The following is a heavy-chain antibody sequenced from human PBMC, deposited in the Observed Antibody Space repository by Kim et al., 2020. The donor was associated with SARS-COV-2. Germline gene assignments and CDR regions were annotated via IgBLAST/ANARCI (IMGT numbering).Heavy chain of an antibody. CDR3: TSAECSTTTCSDY. CDR2: IKSKSDGGTT. Sequence: GGSLRLSCAASGFTFRSAWMDWVRQAPGKGLEWVGRIKSKSDGGTTTYAAPVKGRFTISRDDSKNTLYLQMNNLKTEDTAMYYCTSAECSTTTCSDYWGQGTLVTVSA. D-gene: IGHD2-2*01. J-gene: IGHJ4*02. V-gene: IGHV3-15*01. CDR1: GFTFRSAW.